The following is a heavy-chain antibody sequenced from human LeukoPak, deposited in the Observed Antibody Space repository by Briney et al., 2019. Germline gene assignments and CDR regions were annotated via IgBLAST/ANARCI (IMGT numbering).Heavy chain of an antibody. CDR1: GFTFSNYN. J-gene: IGHJ6*03. D-gene: IGHD1-26*01. Sequence: GGTLRLSCAAPGFTFSNYNMNWVRQAPGKVLEWVSSITSGGSYIFYADSVKGRFTISRDNAKNSLYLQMNSLGPDDTAVYFCARDPYSGSYGPYYYYYMDVWGKGTTVTVAS. V-gene: IGHV3-21*01. CDR2: ITSGGSYI. CDR3: ARDPYSGSYGPYYYYYMDV.